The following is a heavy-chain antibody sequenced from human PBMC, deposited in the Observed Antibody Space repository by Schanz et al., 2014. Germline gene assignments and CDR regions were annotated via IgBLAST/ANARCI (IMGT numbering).Heavy chain of an antibody. CDR3: ARDGRPPFYGSGEHYY. CDR2: ITVYNGNT. V-gene: IGHV1-18*04. CDR1: GYTFSSYG. Sequence: QVQLVQSGAEVKKPGSSVKVSCKASGYTFSSYGISWVRQAPGQGLEWLGWITVYNGNTNYAQKLQGRVTMTTDKSTSTAYMELSSLRSEDTAVYYCARDGRPPFYGSGEHYYWGQGTLVTVSS. D-gene: IGHD3-10*01. J-gene: IGHJ4*02.